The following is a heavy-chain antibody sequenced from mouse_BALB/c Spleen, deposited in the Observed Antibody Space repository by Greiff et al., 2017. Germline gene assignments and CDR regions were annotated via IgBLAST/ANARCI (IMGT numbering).Heavy chain of an antibody. CDR3: ARGRAY. D-gene: IGHD6-1*01. CDR2: IDPANGNT. J-gene: IGHJ3*01. Sequence: EVQLVESGAELVKPGASVKLSCTASGFNIKDTYMHWVKQRPEQGLEWIGRIDPANGNTKYDPKFQGKATITADTSSNTAYLQLSSLTSEDTAVYYCARGRAYWGQGTLVTVSA. CDR1: GFNIKDTY. V-gene: IGHV14-3*02.